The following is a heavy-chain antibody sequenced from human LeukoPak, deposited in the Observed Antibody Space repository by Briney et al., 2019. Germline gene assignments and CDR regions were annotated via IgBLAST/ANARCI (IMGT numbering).Heavy chain of an antibody. Sequence: PSQTLSLTCTVSGGSISSGGYYWSWIRQPPGKGLEWIGEINHSGSTNYNPSLKSRVTISVDTSKNQFSLKLSSVTAADTAVYYCARGRGVVVPAAMGGGTDSPDYWGQGTLVTVSS. CDR2: INHSGST. CDR3: ARGRGVVVPAAMGGGTDSPDY. V-gene: IGHV4-30-2*01. CDR1: GGSISSGGYY. J-gene: IGHJ4*02. D-gene: IGHD2-2*01.